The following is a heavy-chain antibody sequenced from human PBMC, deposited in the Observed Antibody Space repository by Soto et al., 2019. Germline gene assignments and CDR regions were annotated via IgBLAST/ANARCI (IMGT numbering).Heavy chain of an antibody. CDR2: INPNSGGT. CDR1: GYTFTSYG. CDR3: ARDFWYGSGPPLVKYGMDV. Sequence: GASVKVSCKASGYTFTSYGISWVRQAPGQGLEWMGWINPNSGGTNYAQKFQGRVTMTRDTSISTAYMELSRLRSDDTAVYYCARDFWYGSGPPLVKYGMDVWGQGTTVTVSS. V-gene: IGHV1-2*02. J-gene: IGHJ6*02. D-gene: IGHD3-10*01.